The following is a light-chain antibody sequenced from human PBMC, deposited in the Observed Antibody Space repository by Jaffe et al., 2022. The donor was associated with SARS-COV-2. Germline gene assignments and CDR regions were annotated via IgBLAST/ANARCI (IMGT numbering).Light chain of an antibody. CDR2: DAS. CDR1: QSVSSY. Sequence: EIVLTQSPATLSLSPGERATLSCRASQSVSSYLAWYQQKPGQAPRLLIYDASNRATGIPARFSGSGSGTDFTLTISSLEPEDFAVYYCQQRSNWHFMYTFGQGTKLEIK. CDR3: QQRSNWHFMYT. V-gene: IGKV3-11*01. J-gene: IGKJ2*01.